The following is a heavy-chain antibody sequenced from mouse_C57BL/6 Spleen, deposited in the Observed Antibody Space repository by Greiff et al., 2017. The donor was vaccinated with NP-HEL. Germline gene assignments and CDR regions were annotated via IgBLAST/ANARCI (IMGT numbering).Heavy chain of an antibody. V-gene: IGHV1-55*01. J-gene: IGHJ4*01. CDR2: IYPGSGST. CDR3: ARKNYYGNFYYAMDY. D-gene: IGHD2-1*01. CDR1: GYTFTSYW. Sequence: VQLQQPGAELVKPGASVKMSCKASGYTFTSYWITWVKQRPGQGLEWIGDIYPGSGSTNYNEKFKSKATLTVDTSSSTAYMQLSSLTSEDSAVYYCARKNYYGNFYYAMDYWGQGTSVTVSS.